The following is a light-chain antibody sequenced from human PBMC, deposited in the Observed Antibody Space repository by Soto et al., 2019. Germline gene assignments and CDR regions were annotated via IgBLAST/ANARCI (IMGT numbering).Light chain of an antibody. Sequence: DIQMTQSPSSLSASVGDRVTITCQASQDSSNYLNWYQQKPGKAPKLLIYDASNLETGVPSRFSGSGSGTDFTFTISSLQPEDIATYYCQQYDRTFGPGTKVDIK. CDR2: DAS. V-gene: IGKV1-33*01. CDR3: QQYDRT. CDR1: QDSSNY. J-gene: IGKJ3*01.